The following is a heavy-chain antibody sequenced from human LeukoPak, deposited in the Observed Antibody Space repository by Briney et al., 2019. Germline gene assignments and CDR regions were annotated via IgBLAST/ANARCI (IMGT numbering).Heavy chain of an antibody. Sequence: GGSLRLSCAASGFTFSSYGMTWVRQAPGKGLEWVSSISSSSSYIYYADSVKGRFTISRDNAKNSLFLLMNSLRAEDTAVYYCASLANWGPLLDYWGQGTLVTVSS. CDR3: ASLANWGPLLDY. D-gene: IGHD7-27*01. CDR2: ISSSSSYI. CDR1: GFTFSSYG. V-gene: IGHV3-21*01. J-gene: IGHJ4*02.